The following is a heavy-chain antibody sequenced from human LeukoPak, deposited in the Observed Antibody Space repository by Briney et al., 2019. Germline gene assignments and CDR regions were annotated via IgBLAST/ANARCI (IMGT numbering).Heavy chain of an antibody. V-gene: IGHV4-39*07. CDR3: ARMTYDPHGVDV. J-gene: IGHJ6*04. CDR1: GGSISSSSYY. D-gene: IGHD5-12*01. Sequence: SETLSLTCTVSGGSISSSSYYWGWIRQPPGKGLEWIGSVFNNGNTYYNPSLKSRITISVDKSKNQFSLKLSSVTAADTAVYYCARMTYDPHGVDVWGKGTTVTVSS. CDR2: VFNNGNT.